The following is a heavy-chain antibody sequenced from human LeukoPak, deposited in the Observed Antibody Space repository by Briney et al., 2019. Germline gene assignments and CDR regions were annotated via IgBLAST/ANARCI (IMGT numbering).Heavy chain of an antibody. V-gene: IGHV3-21*01. CDR1: GFTFSSYS. CDR3: ARGGLYCSSTSCYGFDY. Sequence: GGSLRLSCAASGFTFSSYSMNWVRQAPGKGLEWVSSISSGSSYIYYADSVKGRFTISRDNSKNTLYLQMNSLRAEDTAVYYCARGGLYCSSTSCYGFDYWGQGTLVTVSS. CDR2: ISSGSSYI. D-gene: IGHD2-2*01. J-gene: IGHJ4*02.